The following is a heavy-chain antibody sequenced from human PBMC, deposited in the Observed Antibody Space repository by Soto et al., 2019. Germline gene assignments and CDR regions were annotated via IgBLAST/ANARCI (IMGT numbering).Heavy chain of an antibody. J-gene: IGHJ6*02. Sequence: ASVKVSCKASGYTFTGYYMHWVRQAPGQGLEWMGWINPNSGGTNYAQKFQGWVTMTRDTSISTAYMELSRLRSDDTAVYYWARDEGPTVAATSSHRLSSSYYYGMDVWGQGTTVTVSS. V-gene: IGHV1-2*04. CDR2: INPNSGGT. D-gene: IGHD2-15*01. CDR1: GYTFTGYY. CDR3: ARDEGPTVAATSSHRLSSSYYYGMDV.